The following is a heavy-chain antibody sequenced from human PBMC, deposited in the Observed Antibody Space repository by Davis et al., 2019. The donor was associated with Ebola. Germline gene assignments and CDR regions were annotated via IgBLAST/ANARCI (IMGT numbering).Heavy chain of an antibody. CDR3: ARDIVGAIF. CDR2: IKQDGSEK. CDR1: GFTFSSYA. D-gene: IGHD1-26*01. V-gene: IGHV3-7*03. Sequence: GESLKISCAASGFTFSSYAMHWVRQAPGKGLEWVANIKQDGSEKYYVDSVKGRFTISRDNAKNSLYLQMNSLRAEDTAVYYCARDIVGAIFWGQGTLVTVSS. J-gene: IGHJ4*02.